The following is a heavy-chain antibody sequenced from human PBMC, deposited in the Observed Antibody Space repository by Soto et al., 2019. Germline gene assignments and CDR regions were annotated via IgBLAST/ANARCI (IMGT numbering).Heavy chain of an antibody. Sequence: QVQLVQSGAEVKKPGASVKVSCKASGYTFTSYDINWVRQATGQGLEWMGWMNPNSGNTGYAQKFQGRVTMTRNTSISTAYMELSSLRSEETAVYYCARGRDYYDSSGYYGNWFDPWGQGTLVTVSS. D-gene: IGHD3-22*01. CDR3: ARGRDYYDSSGYYGNWFDP. V-gene: IGHV1-8*01. CDR1: GYTFTSYD. J-gene: IGHJ5*02. CDR2: MNPNSGNT.